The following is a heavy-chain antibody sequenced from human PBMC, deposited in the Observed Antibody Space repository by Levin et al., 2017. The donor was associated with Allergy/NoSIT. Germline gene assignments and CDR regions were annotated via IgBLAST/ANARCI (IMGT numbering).Heavy chain of an antibody. V-gene: IGHV3-33*01. J-gene: IGHJ4*02. CDR3: ARDLPNDYGDYEGKFPDY. Sequence: GGSLRLSCAASGFTFSSYGMHWVRQAPGKGLEWVAVIWYDGSNKYYADSVKGRFTISRDNSKNTLYLQMNSLRAEDTAVYYCARDLPNDYGDYEGKFPDYWGQGTLVTVSS. CDR1: GFTFSSYG. CDR2: IWYDGSNK. D-gene: IGHD4-17*01.